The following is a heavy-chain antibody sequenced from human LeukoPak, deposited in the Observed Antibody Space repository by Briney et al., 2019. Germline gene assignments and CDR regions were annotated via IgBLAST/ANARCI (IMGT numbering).Heavy chain of an antibody. CDR1: GGSISCSSYY. J-gene: IGHJ5*02. CDR3: ARNVKLGRGSGFWSGYYSGGGNNWFDP. D-gene: IGHD3-3*01. Sequence: TSETLSLTCTVSGGSISCSSYYWGWIRQPPGKGLEWIGSIYYSGSTYYNPSLKSRVTISVDTSKNQFSLKLSSVTAADTAVYYCARNVKLGRGSGFWSGYYSGGGNNWFDPWGQGTLVTVSS. V-gene: IGHV4-39*07. CDR2: IYYSGST.